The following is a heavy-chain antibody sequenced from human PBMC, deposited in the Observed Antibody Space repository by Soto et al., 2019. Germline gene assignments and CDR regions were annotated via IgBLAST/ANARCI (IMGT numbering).Heavy chain of an antibody. CDR2: MNPNSGNT. CDR3: ARVRYFDWLGAYSGMDV. J-gene: IGHJ6*02. V-gene: IGHV1-8*01. D-gene: IGHD3-9*01. CDR1: GYTFTSYD. Sequence: ASVKVSCKASGYTFTSYDINWVRQATGQGLEWMGWMNPNSGNTGYAQKFQGRVTMTRNTSISTAYMELSSLRPEDTAVYYCARVRYFDWLGAYSGMDVWAQGTTVTVSS.